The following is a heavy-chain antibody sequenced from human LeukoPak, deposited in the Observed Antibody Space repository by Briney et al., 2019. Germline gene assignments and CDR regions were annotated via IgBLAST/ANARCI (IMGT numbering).Heavy chain of an antibody. D-gene: IGHD5-24*01. V-gene: IGHV1-2*02. J-gene: IGHJ6*03. CDR1: GYTFTGYY. CDR3: VRGACSSSTCHVFNYYMDV. Sequence: ASVKVSCKASGYTFTGYYMLWVRQAPGQGLEWMGWIDPNKGARNSAQKFQGRLTMTIDTSISTAYMELTRLRSDDTATYYCVRGACSSSTCHVFNYYMDVWGTGTTVAVSS. CDR2: IDPNKGAR.